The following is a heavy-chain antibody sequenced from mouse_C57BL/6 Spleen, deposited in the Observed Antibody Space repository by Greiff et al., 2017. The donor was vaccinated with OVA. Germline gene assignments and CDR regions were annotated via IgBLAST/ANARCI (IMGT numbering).Heavy chain of an antibody. D-gene: IGHD2-12*01. CDR1: GFTFSSYA. Sequence: EVQLQESGGGLVKPGGSLKLSCAASGFTFSSYAMSWVRQTPEKRLEWVATISDGGSYTYYPDNVKGRFTIARDNAKNNLYLQMSHLKSEDTAMYYCARDWASVTKGWFAYWGQGTLVTVSA. J-gene: IGHJ3*01. V-gene: IGHV5-4*01. CDR3: ARDWASVTKGWFAY. CDR2: ISDGGSYT.